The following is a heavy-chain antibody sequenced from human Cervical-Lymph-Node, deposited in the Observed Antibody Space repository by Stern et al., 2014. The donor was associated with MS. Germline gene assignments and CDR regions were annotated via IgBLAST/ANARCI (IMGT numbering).Heavy chain of an antibody. CDR1: GGSISSYY. D-gene: IGHD6-13*01. Sequence: VQLLESGPGLVKPSETLSLTCTVSGGSISSYYWSWTRQAPGKGLEWIAYIYYSGHTDYNPSLQGRVTVSVDTSKNQVSLRLSSVTAADTAVYYCARGFSSSWYGGRFFNYWGQGTLVTVSS. V-gene: IGHV4-59*01. CDR3: ARGFSSSWYGGRFFNY. J-gene: IGHJ4*02. CDR2: IYYSGHT.